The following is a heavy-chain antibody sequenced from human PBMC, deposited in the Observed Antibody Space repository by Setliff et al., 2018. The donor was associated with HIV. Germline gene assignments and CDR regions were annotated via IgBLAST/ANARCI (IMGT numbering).Heavy chain of an antibody. CDR1: GGSFGGYY. J-gene: IGHJ4*02. CDR3: ARAQGGGFDY. D-gene: IGHD3-16*01. Sequence: SETLSLTCAVYGGSFGGYYWSWIRQPPGKGLEWIGEINHSGSTNYNPSLKSRVTISVDTSKNQFSLKLTSMTAADTAGYYCARAQGGGFDYWGQGALVTVSS. CDR2: INHSGST. V-gene: IGHV4-34*01.